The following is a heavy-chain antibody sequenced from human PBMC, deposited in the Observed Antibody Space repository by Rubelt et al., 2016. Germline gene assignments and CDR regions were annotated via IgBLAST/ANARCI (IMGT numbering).Heavy chain of an antibody. D-gene: IGHD2-15*01. V-gene: IGHV3-74*01. CDR3: AKLFWWELPDY. CDR2: ISSDGIST. J-gene: IGHJ4*02. Sequence: EVQLVESGGGLVQPGGSLRLSCAASGFTFSEFWMHWVRQAPGKGLVWVSRISSDGISTGYADSVKGRFTISSDNAKTTLFLQMNSLRAEDTAVYYCAKLFWWELPDYWGQGTLVTVSA. CDR1: GFTFSEFW.